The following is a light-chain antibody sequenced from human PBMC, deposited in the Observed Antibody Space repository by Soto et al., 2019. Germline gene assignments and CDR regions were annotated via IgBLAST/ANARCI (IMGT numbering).Light chain of an antibody. V-gene: IGLV2-8*01. CDR1: SSDVGGYNY. Sequence: QSALTQPPSASGSPGQPVTIPCTGTSSDVGGYNYVSWYQQHPGKAPKLMIYEVXXRPXGVXDRXSGSKSGNTASLTVSGLQAEDEADYYCSSYAGSNNLGVFGGGTKLTVL. CDR2: EVX. J-gene: IGLJ2*01. CDR3: SSYAGSNNLGV.